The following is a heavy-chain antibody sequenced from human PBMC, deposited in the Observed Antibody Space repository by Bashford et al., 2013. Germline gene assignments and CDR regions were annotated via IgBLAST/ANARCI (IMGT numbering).Heavy chain of an antibody. D-gene: IGHD3-9*01. J-gene: IGHJ3*01. CDR2: IYYSGST. V-gene: IGHV4-39*02. Sequence: SETLSLTCTVSGGSITGSPYYWGWIRQPPGKGLEWIATIYYSGSTYYLPSLRSRAIIDIDTSRNHFSLEVNSVTASDTAVYFCARLVIPGHRSVHDAFDVWGQGSMVTVSS. CDR1: GGSITGSPYY. CDR3: ARLVIPGHRSVHDAFDV.